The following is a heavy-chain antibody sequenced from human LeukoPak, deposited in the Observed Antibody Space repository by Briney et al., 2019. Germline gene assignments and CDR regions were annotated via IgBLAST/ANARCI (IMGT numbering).Heavy chain of an antibody. V-gene: IGHV3-33*06. J-gene: IGHJ1*01. Sequence: GRSLRLSCAASGFTFSSYGMHWVRQAPGKGLEWVAVIWYDGSNKYYADSVKGRFSISRDNSKNTLYLEMSSLRTEDTAVYYCAKDPYSSRMEYFQYWGQGTLVIVSS. D-gene: IGHD3-22*01. CDR1: GFTFSSYG. CDR2: IWYDGSNK. CDR3: AKDPYSSRMEYFQY.